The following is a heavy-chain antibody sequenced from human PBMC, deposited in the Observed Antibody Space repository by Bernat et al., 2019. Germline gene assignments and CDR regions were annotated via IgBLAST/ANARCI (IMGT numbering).Heavy chain of an antibody. CDR2: ISSSGGRA. CDR1: RFTFNNYA. Sequence: EVHLVESGGGLVQPGGSLRLSCAASRFTFNNYAMSWVRQAPGKGLEWVSGISSSGGRAYYADSVKGRFTISRDSSKNTLYLQMNSLRAEDTAVYYCAKGEGGSSGWYDYWGQGTLVTVSS. D-gene: IGHD6-19*01. CDR3: AKGEGGSSGWYDY. J-gene: IGHJ4*02. V-gene: IGHV3-23*04.